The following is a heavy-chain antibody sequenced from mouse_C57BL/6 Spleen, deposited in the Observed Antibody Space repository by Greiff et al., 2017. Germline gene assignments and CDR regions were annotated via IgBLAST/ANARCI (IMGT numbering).Heavy chain of an antibody. J-gene: IGHJ1*03. D-gene: IGHD2-3*01. CDR1: GFTFSDFY. V-gene: IGHV7-1*01. CDR3: ARDAPYDGYRYFDV. CDR2: SRNKANDYTT. Sequence: EVQGVESGGGLVQSGRSLRLSCATSGFTFSDFYMEWVRQAPGKGLEWIAASRNKANDYTTEYSASVKGRFIVSRDTSQSILYRQMHALRAEDTAIYYCARDAPYDGYRYFDVWGTGTTVTVSS.